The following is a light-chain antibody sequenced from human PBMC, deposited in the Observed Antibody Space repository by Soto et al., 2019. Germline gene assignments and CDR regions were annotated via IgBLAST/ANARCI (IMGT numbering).Light chain of an antibody. J-gene: IGKJ1*01. CDR3: QQYGYSQWT. Sequence: IVLTHSPGTLSLSPGERATLSCRASQTGSNSYLAWYQQKSAQAPRLLIYGVSTRATGIPDRFSGSGSGTEFTLTISRLEPEDFAVYFCQQYGYSQWTFGQGTKV. V-gene: IGKV3-20*01. CDR1: QTGSNSY. CDR2: GVS.